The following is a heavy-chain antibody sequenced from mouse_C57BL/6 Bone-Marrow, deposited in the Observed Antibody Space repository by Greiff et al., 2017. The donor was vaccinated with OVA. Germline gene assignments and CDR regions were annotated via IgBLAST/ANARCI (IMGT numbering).Heavy chain of an antibody. CDR1: GYTFTSYT. D-gene: IGHD3-1*01. Sequence: VQLQQSGAELARPGASVKMSCKASGYTFTSYTMHWVKQRPGQGLEWIGYINPSSGYTKYNQKFKDKATLTADKSSSTAYMQLSSLTSEYSAVYYCARWATGYFDYWGQGTTLTVSS. J-gene: IGHJ2*01. CDR2: INPSSGYT. V-gene: IGHV1-4*01. CDR3: ARWATGYFDY.